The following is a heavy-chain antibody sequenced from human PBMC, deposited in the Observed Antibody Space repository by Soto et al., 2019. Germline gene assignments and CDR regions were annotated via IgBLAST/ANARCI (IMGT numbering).Heavy chain of an antibody. D-gene: IGHD3-16*01. V-gene: IGHV1-18*01. J-gene: IGHJ6*02. CDR2: ISPYTGNT. Sequence: QVQLVQSGDEVKKPGASVKVSCKASGYIFVNYGIAWVRQAPGQGLEWMGWISPYTGNTHSASKVQGRLTMTTDTYTRTAYMELGSLTSDDTAVYYCVMVDNYVTPTPQDVAGQGTTVTVSS. CDR3: VMVDNYVTPTPQDV. CDR1: GYIFVNYG.